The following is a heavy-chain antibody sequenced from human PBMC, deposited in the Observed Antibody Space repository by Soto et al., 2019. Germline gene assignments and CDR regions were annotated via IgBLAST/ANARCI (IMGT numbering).Heavy chain of an antibody. CDR2: ISGYNGNT. CDR3: ARTLWTYYSYLDY. J-gene: IGHJ4*02. CDR1: GHTFTSYG. Sequence: QVQLVQSGTELKKPGASVKVSCKTSGHTFTSYGISWVRQAPGQGLEWMGWISGYNGNTNYPQKFQGRVTMTTDTSTSTAYMELRSLRSDDTAMYYCARTLWTYYSYLDYWGQGTLVTVSS. D-gene: IGHD4-4*01. V-gene: IGHV1-18*01.